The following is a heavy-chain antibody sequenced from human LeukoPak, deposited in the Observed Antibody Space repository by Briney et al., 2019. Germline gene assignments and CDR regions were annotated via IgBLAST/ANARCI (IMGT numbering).Heavy chain of an antibody. J-gene: IGHJ1*01. D-gene: IGHD3-16*01. CDR3: ASVPVLGSREEFQR. CDR2: IYSGGSR. CDR1: GFAVGSNY. Sequence: GGSLRLSCVASGFAVGSNYMSWVRQAPGKRLECVSIIYSGGSRYYADSVKGRFSISRDISKNTLFLGMNSLRVEGTAVDCCASVPVLGSREEFQRWGQGTLVTVSS. V-gene: IGHV3-66*01.